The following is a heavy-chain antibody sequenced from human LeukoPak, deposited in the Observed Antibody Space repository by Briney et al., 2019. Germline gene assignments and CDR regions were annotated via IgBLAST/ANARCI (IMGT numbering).Heavy chain of an antibody. D-gene: IGHD2-2*01. CDR1: GFTFSSYS. Sequence: GGSVRLSCAASGFTFSSYSMNWVRQAPGKGLEWVSYISSSSSTIYYADSVKGRFTIPRDNAKNSLYLQMNSLRAEDTAVYYCARDQLTYCSSTSCYEIPPGWGQGTLVTVSS. CDR2: ISSSSSTI. J-gene: IGHJ4*02. V-gene: IGHV3-48*01. CDR3: ARDQLTYCSSTSCYEIPPG.